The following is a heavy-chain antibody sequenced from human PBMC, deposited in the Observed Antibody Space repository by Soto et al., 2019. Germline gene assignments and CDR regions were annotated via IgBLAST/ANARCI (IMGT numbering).Heavy chain of an antibody. D-gene: IGHD2-8*01. V-gene: IGHV1-8*01. J-gene: IGHJ6*03. CDR2: MNPNSGNT. Sequence: ASVKVSCKAAGYTFTSYDSNWVRQATGQGLEWMGWMNPNSGNTGYAQKFQGRVTMTRNTSISTAYMELSSLRSEDTAVYYCARGRKELMVYVPTKYYYYYMDVWGKGTTVPVSS. CDR1: GYTFTSYD. CDR3: ARGRKELMVYVPTKYYYYYMDV.